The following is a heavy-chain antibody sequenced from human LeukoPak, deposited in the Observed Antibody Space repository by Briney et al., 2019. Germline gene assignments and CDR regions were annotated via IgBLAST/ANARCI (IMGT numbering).Heavy chain of an antibody. J-gene: IGHJ4*02. V-gene: IGHV3-30*18. D-gene: IGHD6-19*01. CDR1: GFTFSSYG. Sequence: GGSLRLSCAASGFTFSSYGMHWVRQAPGKGLEWVAVISYDGSNKYYADSVKGRFTISRDNSKNTLYLQMNSLRAEDTAVYYCAKDTLRYSSGWTGGDYWGQGTLVTVSS. CDR2: ISYDGSNK. CDR3: AKDTLRYSSGWTGGDY.